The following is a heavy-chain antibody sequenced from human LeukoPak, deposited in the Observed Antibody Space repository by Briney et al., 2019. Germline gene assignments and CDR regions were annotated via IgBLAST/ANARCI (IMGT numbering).Heavy chain of an antibody. CDR2: INPNSGGT. V-gene: IGHV1-2*02. CDR3: ARAPWSDNWFDP. CDR1: GYTFTGYY. Sequence: ASVRVSCTASGYTFTGYYMHWVRQAPGQGLGWMGWINPNSGGTNYAQKFQGRVTMTRDTSISTAYMELSRLRSDDTAVYYCARAPWSDNWFDPWGQGTLVTVSS. J-gene: IGHJ5*02.